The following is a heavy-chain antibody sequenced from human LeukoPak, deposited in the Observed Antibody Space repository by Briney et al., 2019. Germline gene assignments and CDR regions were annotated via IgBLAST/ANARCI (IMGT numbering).Heavy chain of an antibody. V-gene: IGHV3-30*18. J-gene: IGHJ4*02. Sequence: GGSLRLSCAASGFTFSSYGMHWVRQAPGKGLEWVAVISYDGSNKYYADSVKGRFTISRDNSKNTLYLQMNSLRAEDTAVYYCAKEGWDLPPDYDYVWGSYRFSAKGGYFDYWGQGTLVTVSS. CDR2: ISYDGSNK. CDR1: GFTFSSYG. D-gene: IGHD3-16*02. CDR3: AKEGWDLPPDYDYVWGSYRFSAKGGYFDY.